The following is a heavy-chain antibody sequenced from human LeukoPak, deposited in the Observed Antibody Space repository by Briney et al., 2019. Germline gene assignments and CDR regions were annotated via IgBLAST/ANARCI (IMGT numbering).Heavy chain of an antibody. V-gene: IGHV4-38-2*01. CDR1: GYSISSGYY. D-gene: IGHD5-12*01. J-gene: IGHJ4*02. Sequence: PSETLSLTCAVSGYSISSGYYWGWIRRPPGEGLEWIGSIYHSGSTYYNPSLKSRVIISVDTSKNQFSLKLSSVTAADTAVYYCVCRGYSGYDPIDYWGQGTLVTVSS. CDR2: IYHSGST. CDR3: VCRGYSGYDPIDY.